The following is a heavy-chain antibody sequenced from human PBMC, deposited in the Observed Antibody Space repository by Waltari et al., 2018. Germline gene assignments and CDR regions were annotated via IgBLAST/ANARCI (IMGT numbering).Heavy chain of an antibody. CDR1: GFSFDSYA. CDR2: ILWNGKP. J-gene: IGHJ4*02. CDR3: ARARAEDTSDLAY. D-gene: IGHD2-15*01. V-gene: IGHV3-9*01. Sequence: VESGGGLVQPGGSLRLSCVTSGFSFDSYAMHWVRQTPGRGREWVAGILWNGKPGYADCVRGRFTISRDNGQNSLSLQMRRLTSEDTARYFCARARAEDTSDLAYWGQGTLVTVSS.